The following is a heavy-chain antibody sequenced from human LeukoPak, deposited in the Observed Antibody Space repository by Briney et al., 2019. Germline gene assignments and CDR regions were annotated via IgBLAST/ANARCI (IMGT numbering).Heavy chain of an antibody. CDR3: ARDTGYDFWSGYYSR. CDR1: GYTFTGYY. J-gene: IGHJ4*02. V-gene: IGHV1-2*02. D-gene: IGHD3-3*01. Sequence: ASVKVSCKASGYTFTGYYMHWVRQAPGQGLEWMGWINPNSGGTNYAQKFQGRVTMTRDTSISTACMELSRLRSDDTAVYYCARDTGYDFWSGYYSRWGQGTLVTVSS. CDR2: INPNSGGT.